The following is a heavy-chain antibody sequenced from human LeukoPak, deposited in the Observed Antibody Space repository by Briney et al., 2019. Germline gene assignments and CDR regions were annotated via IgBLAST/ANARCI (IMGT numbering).Heavy chain of an antibody. Sequence: SETLSLTCTVYGGSISGYYWSWMRQPPGKGLEYIGYVYNSGTTFYNPSLTSRVTISAATSKEQFSLKLTSVPAADTAIYYCARGAGGYRFDPWGLGTLVTVSS. D-gene: IGHD1-1*01. CDR3: ARGAGGYRFDP. J-gene: IGHJ5*02. V-gene: IGHV4-59*01. CDR1: GGSISGYY. CDR2: VYNSGTT.